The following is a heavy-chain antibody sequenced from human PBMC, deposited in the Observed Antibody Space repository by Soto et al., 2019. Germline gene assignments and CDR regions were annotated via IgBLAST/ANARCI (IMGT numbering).Heavy chain of an antibody. CDR3: AKVNEYTYGPLDY. CDR1: GFTFSTYA. Sequence: PGGSLRPSCEASGFTFSTYAMSWVRQAPGKGLEWVSTISGGGGSPFYADSVKGRFTISRDNSKNTLYLQMNSLRAEDTAVYYCAKVNEYTYGPLDYWGKGTLVTVSS. J-gene: IGHJ4*02. D-gene: IGHD5-18*01. V-gene: IGHV3-23*01. CDR2: ISGGGGSP.